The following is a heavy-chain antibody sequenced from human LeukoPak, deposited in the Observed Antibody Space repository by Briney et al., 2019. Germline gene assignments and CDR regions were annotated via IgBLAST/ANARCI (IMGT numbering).Heavy chain of an antibody. Sequence: GGSLRLSCAASGFTFDDYGMSWVRQAPGKGLEWVSGTNWNGGSTDYADSVKGRFTISRDNAKNSLYLQMDSLRAEDTALYYCARRESTYQNYYYFYYMDVWGKGTTVTVSS. CDR2: TNWNGGST. V-gene: IGHV3-20*04. CDR1: GFTFDDYG. J-gene: IGHJ6*03. CDR3: ARRESTYQNYYYFYYMDV.